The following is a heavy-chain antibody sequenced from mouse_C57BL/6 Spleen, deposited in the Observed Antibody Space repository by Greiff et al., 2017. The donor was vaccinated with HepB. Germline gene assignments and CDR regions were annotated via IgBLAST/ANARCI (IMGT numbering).Heavy chain of an antibody. CDR2: IDPSDSYT. Sequence: QVQLQQPGAELVKPGASVKLSCKASGYTFTSYWMHWVKQRPGQGLEWIGEIDPSDSYTNYNQKFKGKATLTVDTSSSTAYMRLSSLTSEDSAVYYCARWESARVVAHFDGWGKGTTVTVSS. CDR1: GYTFTSYW. V-gene: IGHV1-50*01. CDR3: ARWESARVVAHFDG. J-gene: IGHJ2*01. D-gene: IGHD1-1*01.